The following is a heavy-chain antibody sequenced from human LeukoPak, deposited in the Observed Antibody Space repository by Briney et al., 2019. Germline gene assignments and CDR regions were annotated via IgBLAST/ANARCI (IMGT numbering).Heavy chain of an antibody. V-gene: IGHV1-3*01. CDR1: GYTFTSYA. Sequence: ASVKVSCKASGYTFTSYAMHWVRQAPGQRLEWMGWINAGNGNTKYSQKFQGRVTITRDTSASTAYMELSSLRSEDTAVYYCARPITAAAMYYFDYWGQGTLVTVSS. CDR2: INAGNGNT. J-gene: IGHJ4*02. CDR3: ARPITAAAMYYFDY. D-gene: IGHD6-13*01.